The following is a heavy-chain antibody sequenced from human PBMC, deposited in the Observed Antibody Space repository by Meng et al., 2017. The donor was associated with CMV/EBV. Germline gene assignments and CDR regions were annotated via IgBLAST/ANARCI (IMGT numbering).Heavy chain of an antibody. J-gene: IGHJ2*01. D-gene: IGHD3-10*01. CDR1: GGSFSGYY. V-gene: IGHV4-34*01. CDR2: INHSGST. CDR3: ARVGFNWYFDL. Sequence: SQTRSLTCAVYGGSFSGYYWSWIRQPPGKGLEWIGEINHSGSTNYNPSLKSRVTISVDTSKNQFSLKLSSVTAADTAVYYCARVGFNWYFDLWGRGTLVTVSS.